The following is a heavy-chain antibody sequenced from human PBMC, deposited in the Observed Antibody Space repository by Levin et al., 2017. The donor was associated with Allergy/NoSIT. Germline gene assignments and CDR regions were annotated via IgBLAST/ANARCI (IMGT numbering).Heavy chain of an antibody. V-gene: IGHV3-7*01. CDR3: ARVGLFYGSRYYPDY. J-gene: IGHJ4*02. D-gene: IGHD3-22*01. CDR1: GFTFSNYW. CDR2: IKPDGSEK. Sequence: ETLSLTCAASGFTFSNYWMTWVRQAPGKGLEWVANIKPDGSEKYYVDSVMGRFTISRDNAKISLYLQMSSLRAEDSAVYYCARVGLFYGSRYYPDYWGQGTLVTVS.